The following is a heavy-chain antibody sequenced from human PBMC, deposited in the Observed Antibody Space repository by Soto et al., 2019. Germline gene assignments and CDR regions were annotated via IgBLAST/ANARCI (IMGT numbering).Heavy chain of an antibody. CDR1: GYTFTSYG. J-gene: IGHJ4*02. Sequence: QVQLVQSGAEVKKPGASVKVSCKASGYTFTSYGISWERQAPGQGLEWMGWISAYNGNTNYAQKLQGRVTMTTDTSTSTAYIELRSLRSDDTAVYYCARDSPIIVVVPAANPFDYWGQGTLVTVSS. CDR2: ISAYNGNT. V-gene: IGHV1-18*01. D-gene: IGHD2-2*01. CDR3: ARDSPIIVVVPAANPFDY.